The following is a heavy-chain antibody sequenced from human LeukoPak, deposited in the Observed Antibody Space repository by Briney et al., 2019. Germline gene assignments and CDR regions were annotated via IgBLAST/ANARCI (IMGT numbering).Heavy chain of an antibody. D-gene: IGHD6-19*01. CDR3: AKYLFLVEWLARLLGNWFDP. CDR2: ISGSGGST. Sequence: PGGSLRLSCAASGFTFSSYAMSWVRQAPGKGLEWVSAISGSGGSTYYADSVKGWFIISKDTYKNTLFLQMNSLTADATAVYYCAKYLFLVEWLARLLGNWFDPWGQGTLVSVFS. V-gene: IGHV3-23*01. CDR1: GFTFSSYA. J-gene: IGHJ5*02.